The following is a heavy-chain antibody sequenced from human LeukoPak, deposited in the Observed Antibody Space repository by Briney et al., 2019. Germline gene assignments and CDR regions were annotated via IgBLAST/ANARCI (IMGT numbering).Heavy chain of an antibody. D-gene: IGHD3-10*02. Sequence: AGGSLRLSCAASGFTFNSYSMNWVRQAPGKGLEWVSFISSSSSYIYYSDSVKGRFTVSRDNAKNSLYLEMNSLRAEDTAVYYCAELGITMIGGVWGKGTTVTISS. CDR1: GFTFNSYS. V-gene: IGHV3-21*01. J-gene: IGHJ6*04. CDR2: ISSSSSYI. CDR3: AELGITMIGGV.